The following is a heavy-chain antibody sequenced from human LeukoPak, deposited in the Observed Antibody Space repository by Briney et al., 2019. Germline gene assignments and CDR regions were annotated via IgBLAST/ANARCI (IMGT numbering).Heavy chain of an antibody. Sequence: KTSETLSLTCAVYGGSFSGYYWSWIRQPPGKGLEWIGEINHSGSTNYNPSLKSRVTISVDTSKNQFSLKLSSVTAADTAVYYCARHNPYGSGSYHYYYYMNVWGKGTTVTVSS. D-gene: IGHD3-10*01. CDR1: GGSFSGYY. CDR3: ARHNPYGSGSYHYYYYMNV. J-gene: IGHJ6*03. CDR2: INHSGST. V-gene: IGHV4-34*01.